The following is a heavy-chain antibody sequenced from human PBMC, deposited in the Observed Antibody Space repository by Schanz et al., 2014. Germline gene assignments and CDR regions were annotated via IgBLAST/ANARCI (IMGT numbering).Heavy chain of an antibody. CDR3: ARGRGFYDY. J-gene: IGHJ4*02. CDR1: GYTFSFTSYN. V-gene: IGHV1-46*01. Sequence: QVQVEQSGPEVKKPGASVTVSCQASGYTFSFTSYNVHWVRQAPGQGLEWMGYINSSGGGTSYAQKFQDRLTMTRDASTSTVYMELSSLTSEDTAVHYCARGRGFYDYWGQGTLVTVSS. CDR2: INSSGGGT. D-gene: IGHD3-10*01.